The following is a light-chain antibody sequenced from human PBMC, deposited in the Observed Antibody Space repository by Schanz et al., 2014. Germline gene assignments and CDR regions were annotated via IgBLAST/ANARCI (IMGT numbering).Light chain of an antibody. Sequence: ETVLTQSPGTLSLSPGERATLSCRASQSIISRDLAWYQQKPGQAPNVLIYGASRRATGIPDRFSGSGSGTDFTLTISRLEPEDFAVYYCQQYSISPPFTFGQGTKLDLK. V-gene: IGKV3-20*01. J-gene: IGKJ2*01. CDR2: GAS. CDR1: QSIISRD. CDR3: QQYSISPPFT.